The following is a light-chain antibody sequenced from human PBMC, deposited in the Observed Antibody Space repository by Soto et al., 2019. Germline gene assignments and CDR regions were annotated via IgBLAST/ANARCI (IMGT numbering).Light chain of an antibody. CDR2: GAS. Sequence: EIVLTQSPGSLSLSPGERATLSCMASQSVDSSFFAWYQQKPGKAPRLLIYGASNRATGIPDRFNGSGSGTDFTLTISRLEPEDFAVYYCQQYVSSVTFGQGTKVEIK. CDR3: QQYVSSVT. J-gene: IGKJ1*01. CDR1: QSVDSSF. V-gene: IGKV3-20*01.